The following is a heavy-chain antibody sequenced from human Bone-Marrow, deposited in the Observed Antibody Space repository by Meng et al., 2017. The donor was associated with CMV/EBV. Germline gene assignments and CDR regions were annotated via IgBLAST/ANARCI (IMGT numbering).Heavy chain of an antibody. J-gene: IGHJ3*02. Sequence: SVKVSCKASGGIFSSYAISWVRQAPGQGLEWMGGIIPIFGTANYAQKFQGRVTITTDESTSTAYMELSSPGSEDTAVYYCARRGPSDAFDIWGQGTMVTVSS. CDR3: ARRGPSDAFDI. D-gene: IGHD3-16*01. CDR2: IIPIFGTA. V-gene: IGHV1-69*05. CDR1: GGIFSSYA.